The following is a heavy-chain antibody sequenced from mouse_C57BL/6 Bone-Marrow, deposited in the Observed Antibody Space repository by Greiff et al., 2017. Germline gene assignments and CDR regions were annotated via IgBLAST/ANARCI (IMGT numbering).Heavy chain of an antibody. V-gene: IGHV14-4*01. CDR1: GFNIKDDY. CDR2: IDPEIGDT. D-gene: IGHD2-1*01. CDR3: SALDGNYFDF. J-gene: IGHJ2*01. Sequence: VQLQQSGAELVRPGASVKLSCTASGFNIKDDYIHWVKQRPEQGLEWIGWIDPEIGDTEYASKFQGKATITSDTSSNTAYLQLSSLTSEDTAVYYCSALDGNYFDFWGQGTPLTVAS.